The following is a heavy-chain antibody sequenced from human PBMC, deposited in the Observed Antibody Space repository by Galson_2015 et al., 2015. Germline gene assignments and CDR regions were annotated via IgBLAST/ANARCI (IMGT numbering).Heavy chain of an antibody. J-gene: IGHJ4*02. CDR2: IYYSGST. CDR1: GGSISRGGYY. Sequence: TLSLTCTVSGGSISRGGYYWRWIRQHPGKGLEWIGYIYYSGSTYYNPSLKSRVTISVDTSKNQFSLRLSSVTAADTAVYYCAGGAHDYGSIWGQGTLVTVSS. CDR3: AGGAHDYGSI. D-gene: IGHD4-17*01. V-gene: IGHV4-31*03.